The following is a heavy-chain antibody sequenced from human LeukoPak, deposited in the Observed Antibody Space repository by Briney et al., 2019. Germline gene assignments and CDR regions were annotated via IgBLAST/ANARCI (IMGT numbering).Heavy chain of an antibody. CDR2: ISYDGSNK. V-gene: IGHV3-30-3*01. CDR1: GFTFSSYA. CDR3: ARGGDTVTTRYYYYGMDV. D-gene: IGHD4-17*01. Sequence: PGGSLRLSCAASGFTFSSYAMHWVRQAPGKGLEWVAVISYDGSNKYYADSVKGRFTISRDNSKSTLYLQMNSLRAEDTAVYYCARGGDTVTTRYYYYGMDVWGQGTTVTVSS. J-gene: IGHJ6*02.